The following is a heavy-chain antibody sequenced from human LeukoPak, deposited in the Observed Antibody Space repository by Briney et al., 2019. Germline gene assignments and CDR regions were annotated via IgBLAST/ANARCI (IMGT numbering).Heavy chain of an antibody. CDR2: ISDTGGRT. V-gene: IGHV3-23*01. J-gene: IGHJ4*02. CDR1: GITLSNYG. Sequence: GGSLRLSCAVSGITLSNYGMTWVRQAPGKGLEWVAGISDTGGRTNYADSVKGRFTISRDNPNNTLYLQMNSLRAEDTAVYFCAKRGVVIRVILVGFHKEAYYFDSWGQGALVTVSS. D-gene: IGHD3-22*01. CDR3: AKRGVVIRVILVGFHKEAYYFDS.